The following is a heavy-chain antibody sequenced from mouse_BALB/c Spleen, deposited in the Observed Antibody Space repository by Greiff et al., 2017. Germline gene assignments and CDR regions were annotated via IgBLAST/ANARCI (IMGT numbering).Heavy chain of an antibody. CDR3: ARDKAGDY. V-gene: IGHV5-6-3*01. CDR2: INSNGGST. J-gene: IGHJ4*01. CDR1: GFTFSSYG. Sequence: DVKLMESGGGLVQPGGSLKLSCAASGFTFSSYGMSWVRQTPDKRLELVATINSNGGSTYYPDSVKGRFTISRDNAKNTLYLQMSSLKSEDTAMYYCARDKAGDYWGQGTSVTVSS.